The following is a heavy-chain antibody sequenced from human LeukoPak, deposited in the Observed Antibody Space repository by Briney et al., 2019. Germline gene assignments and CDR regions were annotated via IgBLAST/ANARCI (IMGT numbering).Heavy chain of an antibody. CDR1: GYTFNGYY. J-gene: IGHJ3*02. V-gene: IGHV1-2*02. D-gene: IGHD4-17*01. Sequence: ASVKVSCKASGYTFNGYYMHLVRQAPGQGLEWMGWINPNSGGTHYAQKFQGRVTMTRDTSISTGYMELSRLRSDDTAVYHCARTVFLGDYGRGDAFDIWGQGTMVTVSS. CDR2: INPNSGGT. CDR3: ARTVFLGDYGRGDAFDI.